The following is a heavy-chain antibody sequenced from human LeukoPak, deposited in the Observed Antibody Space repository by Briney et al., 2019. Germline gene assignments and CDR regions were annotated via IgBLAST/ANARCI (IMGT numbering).Heavy chain of an antibody. V-gene: IGHV1-69*05. CDR2: IIPIFGTA. J-gene: IGHJ4*02. Sequence: GASVKVSCTASGGTFSSYAISWVRQAPGQGLEWMGGIIPIFGTANYAQKFQGRVTITTDESTSTAYMELSSLRSEDTAVYYCAGDYGSGSYSIWGQGTLVTVSS. CDR1: GGTFSSYA. D-gene: IGHD3-10*01. CDR3: AGDYGSGSYSI.